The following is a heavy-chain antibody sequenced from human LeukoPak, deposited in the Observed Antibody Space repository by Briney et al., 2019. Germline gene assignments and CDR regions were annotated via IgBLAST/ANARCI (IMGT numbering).Heavy chain of an antibody. D-gene: IGHD5-24*01. CDR2: FYVGGAT. J-gene: IGHJ4*02. Sequence: GGSLRLSCAASGFTFSSYSMNWVRQAPGKGLEWVSVFYVGGATYYADSVKGRFTISRDNSENTLYLQMKSLRAEDTAVYYCARGDGYNFFDYWGQGTLVTVSA. CDR1: GFTFSSYS. V-gene: IGHV3-53*01. CDR3: ARGDGYNFFDY.